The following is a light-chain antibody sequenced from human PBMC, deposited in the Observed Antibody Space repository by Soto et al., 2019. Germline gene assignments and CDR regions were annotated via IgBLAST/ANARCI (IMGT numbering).Light chain of an antibody. Sequence: QSVLTQPPSVSGAPGQGITISCTGTSSNLGAGDDVHWYQQLPGAAPKLLIYANNKRPSGVLDRFSGSKSGTSASLAITGLEAEDEADYYCQSYDNSLSGAWVFGGGTKLTVL. CDR3: QSYDNSLSGAWV. CDR1: SSNLGAGDD. J-gene: IGLJ3*02. V-gene: IGLV1-40*01. CDR2: ANN.